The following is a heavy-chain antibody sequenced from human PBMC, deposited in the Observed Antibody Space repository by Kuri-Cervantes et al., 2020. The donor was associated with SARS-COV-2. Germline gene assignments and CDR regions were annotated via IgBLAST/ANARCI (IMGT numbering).Heavy chain of an antibody. V-gene: IGHV1-24*01. CDR3: AWTRYSNLYYYYGMDV. Sequence: ASVKVSCKVSGYTLAELSMHWVRQAPGKGLEWMGGFDPEDGETIYAQKFQGRVTMTEDTSTDTAYMELSSLRSEDTAVYYCAWTRYSNLYYYYGMDVWGQGTTVTVSS. J-gene: IGHJ6*02. D-gene: IGHD4-11*01. CDR1: GYTLAELS. CDR2: FDPEDGET.